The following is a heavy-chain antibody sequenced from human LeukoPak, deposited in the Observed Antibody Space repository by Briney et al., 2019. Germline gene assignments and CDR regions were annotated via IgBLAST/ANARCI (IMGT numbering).Heavy chain of an antibody. D-gene: IGHD2-15*01. CDR1: GFTFSSYA. V-gene: IGHV3-23*01. CDR2: FSSGGGST. Sequence: GGSLRLSCAASGFTFSSYAMSWVRQAPGKGLEWVSTFSSGGGSTYFADSVKGRFTISRDNSKNTLYLQMNSLRAEDTAVYYCAKSNCTGGSCDTTDNWGQGTLSPSPQ. CDR3: AKSNCTGGSCDTTDN. J-gene: IGHJ4*02.